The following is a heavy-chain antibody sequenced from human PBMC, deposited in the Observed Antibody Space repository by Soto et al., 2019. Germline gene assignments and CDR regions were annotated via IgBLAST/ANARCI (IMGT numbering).Heavy chain of an antibody. J-gene: IGHJ6*02. Sequence: QVQLQESGPGLVKPSQTLSLTCTVSGGSISSGGYYWSWIRQHPGKGLEWIGYIYYSGSTYYNPSLKSRVTISVDTSKNQVSQKLSSVTAADTAVYYCASLQMGAAAGHYGMDVWGQGTTVTVSS. V-gene: IGHV4-31*03. D-gene: IGHD6-13*01. CDR2: IYYSGST. CDR1: GGSISSGGYY. CDR3: ASLQMGAAAGHYGMDV.